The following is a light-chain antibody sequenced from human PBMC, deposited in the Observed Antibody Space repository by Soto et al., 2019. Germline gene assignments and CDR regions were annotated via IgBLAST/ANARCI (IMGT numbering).Light chain of an antibody. Sequence: EIVLTQSPATLSLSPGERATLSCRASQSVSSYLLWYQQKPGQTPRLLIYDASNRATGIPARFSGSGSETDFTLTISSLESEDFAVYYCQHRMNWPLTFGQGTRLEIK. V-gene: IGKV3-11*01. CDR1: QSVSSY. J-gene: IGKJ5*01. CDR3: QHRMNWPLT. CDR2: DAS.